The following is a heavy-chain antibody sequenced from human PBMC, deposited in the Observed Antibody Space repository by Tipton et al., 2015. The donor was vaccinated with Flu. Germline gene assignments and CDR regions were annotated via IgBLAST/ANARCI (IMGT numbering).Heavy chain of an antibody. D-gene: IGHD4-11*01. V-gene: IGHV4-4*02. J-gene: IGHJ5*02. CDR2: IELGGTP. CDR1: SGSITSYNY. CDR3: ARRDYSNYVSDPKSWFDP. Sequence: TLSLTCGVSSGSITSYNYWSWVRQPPGKGLEWIGQIELGGTPHYNPSLMSRVTISIDTSKNQFSLNMRSVTAADMAVYYCARRDYSNYVSDPKSWFDPWGQGTLVAVSS.